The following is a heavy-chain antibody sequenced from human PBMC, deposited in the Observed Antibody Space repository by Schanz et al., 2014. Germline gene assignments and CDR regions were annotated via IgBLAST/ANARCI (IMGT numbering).Heavy chain of an antibody. Sequence: EVHLLESGGGLVQPGGSLRLSCAASGFTFSSYWMHWVRQVPGKGLVWVSRIKSDGSSTSYADSVEGRFTISRDNAKRSLFLQMNSLRVEDTAVYFCVSQTGSPNYWGQGTLVTVSS. CDR2: IKSDGSST. CDR3: VSQTGSPNY. D-gene: IGHD6-13*01. CDR1: GFTFSSYW. J-gene: IGHJ4*02. V-gene: IGHV3-74*01.